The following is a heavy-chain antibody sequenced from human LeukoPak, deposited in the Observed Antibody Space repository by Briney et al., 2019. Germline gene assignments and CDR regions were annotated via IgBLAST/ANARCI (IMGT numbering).Heavy chain of an antibody. CDR3: ARDRDTAIMVPTLIDY. CDR2: ISYDGSNK. Sequence: GSLRLSCGAFGFTFSNYAMHWGRQAPGKGVEWGAVISYDGSNKYYADSVKGRFTISRDNSKNTLYLQINSLRAEDTAVYYCARDRDTAIMVPTLIDYWGRGTLVTVSS. J-gene: IGHJ4*02. V-gene: IGHV3-30-3*01. D-gene: IGHD5-18*01. CDR1: GFTFSNYA.